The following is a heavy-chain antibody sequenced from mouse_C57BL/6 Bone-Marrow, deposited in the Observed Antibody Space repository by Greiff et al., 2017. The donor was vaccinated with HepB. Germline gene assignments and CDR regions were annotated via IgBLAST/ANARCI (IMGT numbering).Heavy chain of an antibody. CDR3: AREGY. CDR1: GFTFSDYY. J-gene: IGHJ2*01. Sequence: EVKVEESGGGLVQPGGSLKLSCAASGFTFSDYYMYWVRQTPEKRLEWVAYISNGGGSTYYPDTVKGRFTISRDNAKNTLYLQMSRLKSEDTAMYYCAREGYWGQGTTLTVSS. CDR2: ISNGGGST. V-gene: IGHV5-12*01.